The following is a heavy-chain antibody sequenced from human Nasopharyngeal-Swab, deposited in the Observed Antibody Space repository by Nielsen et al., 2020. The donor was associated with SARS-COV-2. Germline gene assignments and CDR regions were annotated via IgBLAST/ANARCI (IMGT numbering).Heavy chain of an antibody. J-gene: IGHJ6*02. CDR2: IYSGGTT. D-gene: IGHD3-16*01. V-gene: IGHV3-53*04. CDR3: ARDGGRQRGYYGMDV. Sequence: WIRQPPGKGLEWVSVIYSGGTTYYADSVKGRFTISRHNSKNTLYLQMNSLRTEDTAVYYCARDGGRQRGYYGMDVWGQGTTVTVSS.